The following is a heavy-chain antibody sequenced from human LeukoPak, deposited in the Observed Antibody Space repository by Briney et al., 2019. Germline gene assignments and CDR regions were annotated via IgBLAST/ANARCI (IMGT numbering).Heavy chain of an antibody. CDR2: IYHSGST. V-gene: IGHV4-38-2*02. D-gene: IGHD3-22*01. CDR1: GYSISSGYY. CDR3: AGRAYDSSGYYWDY. J-gene: IGHJ4*02. Sequence: SETLSLTCTVSGYSISSGYYWGWIRQPPGKGLEWIGSIYHSGSTYYNPPLKSRVTISVDTSKNQFTLKLSTVTAADTAVYYCAGRAYDSSGYYWDYWGQGTLVTVSS.